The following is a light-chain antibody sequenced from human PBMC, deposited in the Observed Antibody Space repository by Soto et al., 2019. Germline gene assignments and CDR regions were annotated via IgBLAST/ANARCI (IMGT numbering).Light chain of an antibody. V-gene: IGKV3-15*01. J-gene: IGKJ4*01. CDR2: GAS. CDR3: QQYNNRPPLT. Sequence: EIVMTQSPATLSVSPGETATLSCRASQSVSSNLAWYQQKPCQAPRLLIYGASTRATGIPARFSGSGSGTEFTLPISSLQSEDFAVYYCQQYNNRPPLTFGGETKVEIK. CDR1: QSVSSN.